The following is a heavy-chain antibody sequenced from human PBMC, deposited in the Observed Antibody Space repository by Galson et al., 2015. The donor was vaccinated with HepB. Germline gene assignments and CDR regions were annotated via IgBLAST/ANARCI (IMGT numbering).Heavy chain of an antibody. V-gene: IGHV3-33*08. Sequence: SLRLSCAASGFTFSSYGMHWVRQAPGKGLEWVAVIWYDGSNKYYADSVKGRFTISRDNSKNTLYLQMNSLRAEDTAVYYCARDPEWETTPGGAFDIWGQGTMVTVSS. D-gene: IGHD1-26*01. CDR1: GFTFSSYG. CDR2: IWYDGSNK. J-gene: IGHJ3*02. CDR3: ARDPEWETTPGGAFDI.